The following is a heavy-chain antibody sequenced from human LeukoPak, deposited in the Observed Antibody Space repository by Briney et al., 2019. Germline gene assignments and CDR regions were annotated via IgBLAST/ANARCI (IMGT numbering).Heavy chain of an antibody. Sequence: GGSLRVSCTAPGFTFNNYVMSWVRQAPGKGLEWVSSIKTSGSTDYADSVKGRFTISRDNSKNTLYLQMNSLRVEDTAVYYCAKVRPPPGSGWYGGDDSWGQGTLVTVSS. CDR3: AKVRPPPGSGWYGGDDS. D-gene: IGHD6-19*01. J-gene: IGHJ4*02. CDR1: GFTFNNYV. V-gene: IGHV3-23*05. CDR2: IKTSGST.